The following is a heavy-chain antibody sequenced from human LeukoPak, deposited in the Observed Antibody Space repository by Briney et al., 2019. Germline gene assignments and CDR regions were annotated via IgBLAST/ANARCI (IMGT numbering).Heavy chain of an antibody. V-gene: IGHV3-53*01. CDR2: IYSGGIT. CDR1: GFTVSSNY. J-gene: IGHJ4*02. Sequence: GGPLRLSCAASGFTVSSNYMSWVRQAPGKGLEWVSVIYSGGITYYADSVKGRFTISRDNSKNTLYLQMNSLRAEDTAMYYCARDRVEDWGQGTLVTVSS. CDR3: ARDRVED. D-gene: IGHD3-10*01.